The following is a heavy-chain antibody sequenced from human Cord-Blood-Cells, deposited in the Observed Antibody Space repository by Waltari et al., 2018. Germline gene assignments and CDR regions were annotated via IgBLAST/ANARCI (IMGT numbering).Heavy chain of an antibody. D-gene: IGHD1-1*01. CDR2: IIPIFGTA. CDR1: GGTFRSYA. V-gene: IGHV1-69*01. Sequence: QVQLVQSGAAAKKPGSSVKVSCTASGGTFRSYALSCGRQAPGQGLEWMGGIIPIFGTANYEQKFQGRVTITADESTSTAYMELSSLRSEDTAVYYCAGKNQRAAFDIWGQGTMVTVSS. J-gene: IGHJ3*02. CDR3: AGKNQRAAFDI.